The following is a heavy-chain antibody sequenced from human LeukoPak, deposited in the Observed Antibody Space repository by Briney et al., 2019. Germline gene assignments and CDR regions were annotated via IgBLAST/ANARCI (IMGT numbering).Heavy chain of an antibody. J-gene: IGHJ4*02. CDR3: ANGPYGERSY. D-gene: IGHD3-10*01. Sequence: WIRQPPGKGLEWVAVISYDGSNKYYADSVKGRFTISRDNSKNTLYLQMNSLRPEDTAVYYCANGPYGERSYWGQGTLVTVSS. CDR2: ISYDGSNK. V-gene: IGHV3-30*18.